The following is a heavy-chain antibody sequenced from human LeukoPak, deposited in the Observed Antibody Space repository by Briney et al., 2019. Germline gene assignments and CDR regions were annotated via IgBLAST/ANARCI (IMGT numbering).Heavy chain of an antibody. CDR1: GGSISSHY. Sequence: SETLSLTCTVSGGSISSHYWSWIRQPPGKGLEWIGYIYYSGSTNYNPSLKSRVTISVDTSKNQFSLKLSSVTAADTAVYYCGRDNAGTTDSWGQGTLVTVSS. J-gene: IGHJ4*02. CDR3: GRDNAGTTDS. V-gene: IGHV4-59*11. CDR2: IYYSGST. D-gene: IGHD2/OR15-2a*01.